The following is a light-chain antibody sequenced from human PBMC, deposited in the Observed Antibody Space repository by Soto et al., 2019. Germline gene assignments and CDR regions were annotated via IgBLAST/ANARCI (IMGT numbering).Light chain of an antibody. CDR1: QSVSSN. Sequence: EIVMTQSPATLSVSPGERATLSCRASQSVSSNLGWYQQKPGQAPRLLIYDVSTRATGIPARFSGSGSGTDFTLTISSLQSEDFAVYYCQQYNNWPRTFGQGTKVEIK. CDR3: QQYNNWPRT. V-gene: IGKV3-15*01. J-gene: IGKJ1*01. CDR2: DVS.